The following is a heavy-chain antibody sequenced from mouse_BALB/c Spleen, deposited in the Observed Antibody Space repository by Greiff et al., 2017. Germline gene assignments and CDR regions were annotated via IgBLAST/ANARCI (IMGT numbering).Heavy chain of an antibody. V-gene: IGHV3-2*02. CDR1: GYSITSDYA. Sequence: EVKLMESGPGLVKPSQSLSLTCTVTGYSITSDYAWNWIRQFPGNKLEWMGYISYSGSTSYNPSLKSRISITRDTSKNQFFLQLNSVTTEDTATYYCARSYYRFPYYYAMDYWGQGTSVTVSS. D-gene: IGHD2-14*01. J-gene: IGHJ4*01. CDR3: ARSYYRFPYYYAMDY. CDR2: ISYSGST.